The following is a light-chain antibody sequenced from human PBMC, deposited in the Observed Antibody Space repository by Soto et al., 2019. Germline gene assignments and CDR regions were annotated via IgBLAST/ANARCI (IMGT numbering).Light chain of an antibody. V-gene: IGKV3-20*01. J-gene: IGKJ2*01. CDR1: QSVSSSY. CDR2: GAS. CDR3: QQHGSSPYT. Sequence: EIVLTQSPGTLSLSPEERATLSCRASQSVSSSYLAWYQQKPGQAPRLLIYGASSRSTGIPDRFSGSGSGTDFTLTISRLEPEDFAVYYCQQHGSSPYTFGQGTKLEIK.